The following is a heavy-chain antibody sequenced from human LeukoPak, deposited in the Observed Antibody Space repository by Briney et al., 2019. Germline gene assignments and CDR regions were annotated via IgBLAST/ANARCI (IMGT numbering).Heavy chain of an antibody. Sequence: GASVKVSCKASGGTFSSYAINWVRQAPGQGLEWMGRINPILGTANYAQNLQGRVTMTEDTSTDTAYMELSSLRSEDTAVYYCATNLGYCSSTSCHWGQGTLVTVSS. CDR3: ATNLGYCSSTSCH. CDR1: GGTFSSYA. D-gene: IGHD2-2*01. J-gene: IGHJ4*02. V-gene: IGHV1-69*04. CDR2: INPILGTA.